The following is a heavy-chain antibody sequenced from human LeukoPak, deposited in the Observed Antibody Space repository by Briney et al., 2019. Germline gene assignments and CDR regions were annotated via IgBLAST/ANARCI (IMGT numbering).Heavy chain of an antibody. CDR2: IYYSGSA. Sequence: PSETLSLTCTVSGGSISSSSYYWGWIRQPPGKGLEWIGSIYYSGSAYYNPSLKSRVTISVDTSKNQFSLKLSSVTAADTAVYYCARQTSGAGFDYWGQGTLVTVSS. D-gene: IGHD4-17*01. CDR3: ARQTSGAGFDY. V-gene: IGHV4-39*01. J-gene: IGHJ4*02. CDR1: GGSISSSSYY.